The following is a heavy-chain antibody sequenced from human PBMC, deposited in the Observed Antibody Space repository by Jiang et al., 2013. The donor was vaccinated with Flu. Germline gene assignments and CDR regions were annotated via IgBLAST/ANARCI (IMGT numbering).Heavy chain of an antibody. D-gene: IGHD3-3*01. Sequence: GLVKPSETLSLTCAVSGGSISSYYWSWIRQPAGKGLEWIGRIYTSGSTNYNPSLKSRVTMSVDTSKNQFSLKLSSVTAADTAVYYCARVNYDFWSGAYYFDYWGQGTLVTVSS. J-gene: IGHJ4*02. CDR3: ARVNYDFWSGAYYFDY. V-gene: IGHV4-4*07. CDR1: GGSISSYY. CDR2: IYTSGST.